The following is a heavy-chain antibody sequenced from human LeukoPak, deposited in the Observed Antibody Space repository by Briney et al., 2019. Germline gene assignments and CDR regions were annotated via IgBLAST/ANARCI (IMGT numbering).Heavy chain of an antibody. Sequence: GASVKVPCKPSGYTFTSYCISWVRQAPGQGREWVEWISAYNCNTNYAQNLQGRLTMTTDTSTSTAYRELRSLRSDDTAVYSCARADGLTKNWFDPWGQGNLVTVSS. CDR1: GYTFTSYC. J-gene: IGHJ5*02. D-gene: IGHD3/OR15-3a*01. CDR3: ARADGLTKNWFDP. CDR2: ISAYNCNT. V-gene: IGHV1-18*01.